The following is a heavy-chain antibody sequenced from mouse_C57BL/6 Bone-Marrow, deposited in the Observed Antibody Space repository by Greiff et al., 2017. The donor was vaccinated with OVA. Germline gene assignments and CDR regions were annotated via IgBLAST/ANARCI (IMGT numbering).Heavy chain of an antibody. J-gene: IGHJ3*01. CDR1: GYTFTSYW. CDR2: IDPNSGGT. CDR3: ARGSWFAY. V-gene: IGHV1-72*01. Sequence: QQSCKASGYTFTSYWMHWVKPRPGRGLEWIGRIDPNSGGTKYNEKFKSKATLTVDKPSSTAYMQLSSLTSEDSAAYYCARGSWFAYWGQGTLVTVSA.